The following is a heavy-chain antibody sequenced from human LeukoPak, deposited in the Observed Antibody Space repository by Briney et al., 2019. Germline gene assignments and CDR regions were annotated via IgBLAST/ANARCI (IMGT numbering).Heavy chain of an antibody. Sequence: GGSLRLSCEASGFTFWMSWVRQAPGKGLEWVANIKHDGSEKYYADSVKGRFTISRDNSKNTLYLQMNSLRAEDTAVYYCAKDRAGLMLPGGLDYWGQGTLVTVSS. CDR2: IKHDGSEK. V-gene: IGHV3-7*01. D-gene: IGHD3-10*01. CDR1: GFTFW. J-gene: IGHJ4*02. CDR3: AKDRAGLMLPGGLDY.